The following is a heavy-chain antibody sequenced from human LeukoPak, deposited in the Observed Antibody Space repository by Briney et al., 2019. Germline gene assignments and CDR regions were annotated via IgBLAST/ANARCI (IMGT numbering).Heavy chain of an antibody. J-gene: IGHJ3*02. CDR3: ARRPGAHAFDI. V-gene: IGHV4-59*06. Sequence: KPSETLSLTCTVSGGSISSYYWSWIRQPPGKGLEWIGYIYYSGSTYYNPSLKSRVTISVDTSKNQFSLKLSSVTAADTAVYYCARRPGAHAFDIWGQGTMVTVSS. D-gene: IGHD7-27*01. CDR1: GGSISSYY. CDR2: IYYSGST.